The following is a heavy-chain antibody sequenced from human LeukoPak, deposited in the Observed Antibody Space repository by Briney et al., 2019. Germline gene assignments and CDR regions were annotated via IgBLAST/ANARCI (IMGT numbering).Heavy chain of an antibody. CDR1: GFIFSSYG. J-gene: IGHJ5*02. CDR3: ARDESGDWFDP. D-gene: IGHD1-26*01. V-gene: IGHV3-30*03. Sequence: GGSLRLSCAASGFIFSSYGMHWVRQAPGKGLEWVAVISYDGRNKYYADSVKGRFTISRDNSKNTLYLQMNSLRAEDTAVYYCARDESGDWFDPWGQGTLVTVSS. CDR2: ISYDGRNK.